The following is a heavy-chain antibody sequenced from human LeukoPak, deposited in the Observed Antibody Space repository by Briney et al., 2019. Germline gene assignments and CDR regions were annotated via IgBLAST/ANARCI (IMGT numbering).Heavy chain of an antibody. CDR3: ARFPDTYGYFDS. V-gene: IGHV3-48*01. D-gene: IGHD5-18*01. Sequence: GGSLRLSCAASGFPFRNFAMNWVRQAPGKGLEWVSYISGSRSTTYYADSVKGRFTISRDNAKNSLDLQMNSLRAEDTAVYYCARFPDTYGYFDSWSQGTLVTVSS. J-gene: IGHJ4*02. CDR2: ISGSRSTT. CDR1: GFPFRNFA.